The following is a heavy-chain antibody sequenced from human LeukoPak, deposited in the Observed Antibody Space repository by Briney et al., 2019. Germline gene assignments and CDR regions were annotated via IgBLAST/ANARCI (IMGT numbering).Heavy chain of an antibody. D-gene: IGHD4-17*01. V-gene: IGHV3-30*04. J-gene: IGHJ4*02. CDR3: ARGGFYGDYPIDY. CDR1: GFTFSSYA. CDR2: ISYDGSNK. Sequence: GGSLRLSCAASGFTFSSYAMHWVRQAPGKGLEWVAVISYDGSNKYYADSVKGRFTISRDNSKNTLYLQMNSLRAEDTAVYYCARGGFYGDYPIDYWGQGTLVTVSS.